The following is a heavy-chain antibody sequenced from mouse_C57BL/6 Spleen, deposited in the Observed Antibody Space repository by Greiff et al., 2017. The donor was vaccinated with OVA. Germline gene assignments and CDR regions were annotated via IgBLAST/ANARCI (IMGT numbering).Heavy chain of an antibody. D-gene: IGHD1-1*01. V-gene: IGHV1-15*01. Sequence: VQLQQSGAELVRPGASVTLSCKASGYTFTDYEMHWVKQTPVHGLEWIGAIDPETGGTAYNQKFKGKAILTADKSSSTAYMELRSLTSEDSAVYYCHLFYYGSSYEFAYWGQGTLVTVSA. J-gene: IGHJ3*01. CDR2: IDPETGGT. CDR3: HLFYYGSSYEFAY. CDR1: GYTFTDYE.